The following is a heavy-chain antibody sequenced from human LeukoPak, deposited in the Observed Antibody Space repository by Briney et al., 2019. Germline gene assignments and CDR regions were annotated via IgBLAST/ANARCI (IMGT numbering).Heavy chain of an antibody. CDR3: AKEDIVVVPAAMGFDY. J-gene: IGHJ4*02. CDR1: GFTVSSNY. Sequence: PGGSLRLSCAASGFTVSSNYMSWVRQAPGKGLEWVSVIYSGGSTYYADSVKGRFTISRDNSKNTLYLQMNSLRAEDTAVYYCAKEDIVVVPAAMGFDYWGQGTLVTVSS. V-gene: IGHV3-66*01. D-gene: IGHD2-2*01. CDR2: IYSGGST.